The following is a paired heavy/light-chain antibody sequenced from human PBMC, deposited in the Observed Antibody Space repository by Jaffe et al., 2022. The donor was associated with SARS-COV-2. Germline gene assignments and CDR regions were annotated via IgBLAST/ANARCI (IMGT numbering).Light chain of an antibody. J-gene: IGLJ3*02. Sequence: QSALTQPASVSGSPGQSITISCTGTSSDVGGYNYVSWYQQHPGKAPKLMIYEVSNRPSGVPDRFSGSKSGNTASLTISGLQAEDEADYYCSSYTSSSTSRVFGGGTKLTVL. CDR3: SSYTSSSTSRV. CDR2: EVS. V-gene: IGLV2-14*01. CDR1: SSDVGGYNY.
Heavy chain of an antibody. CDR2: INHSGST. D-gene: IGHD3-10*01. Sequence: QVQLQQWGAGLLKPSETLSLTCAVYGGSFSGYYWSWIRQPPGKGLEWIGEINHSGSTNYNPSLKSRVTISVDTSKNQFSLKLSSVTAADTAVYYCARDRSLEKWFGEEDTLGFDPWGQGTLVTVSS. CDR1: GGSFSGYY. CDR3: ARDRSLEKWFGEEDTLGFDP. V-gene: IGHV4-34*01. J-gene: IGHJ5*02.